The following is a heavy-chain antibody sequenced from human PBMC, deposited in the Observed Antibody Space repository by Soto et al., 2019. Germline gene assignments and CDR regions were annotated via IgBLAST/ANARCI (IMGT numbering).Heavy chain of an antibody. D-gene: IGHD5-12*01. J-gene: IGHJ5*02. V-gene: IGHV1-69*12. CDR3: ARGDVEMATPWNWFDP. Sequence: QVQLVQSGAEVKKPGSSVKVSCKASGGTFSSYAISWVRQAPGQGLEWMGGIIPIFGTANYAQKFQGRVTITADESTSTDYMELSSLRSEDTAVYYCARGDVEMATPWNWFDPWGQGTLVTVSS. CDR2: IIPIFGTA. CDR1: GGTFSSYA.